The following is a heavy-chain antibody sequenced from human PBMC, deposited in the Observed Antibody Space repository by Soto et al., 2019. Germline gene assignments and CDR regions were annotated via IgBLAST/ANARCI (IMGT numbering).Heavy chain of an antibody. Sequence: GESLKISCKGSGYSFTSYWIGWVRQMPGKGLEWMGIIYPGDSDTRYSPSFQGQVTISADKSISTAYLQWSSLKASDTAMYYCARNGSDMPKRIVGATTNYYYYYGMDVWGQGTTVTVSS. CDR3: ARNGSDMPKRIVGATTNYYYYYGMDV. J-gene: IGHJ6*02. D-gene: IGHD1-26*01. CDR2: IYPGDSDT. V-gene: IGHV5-51*01. CDR1: GYSFTSYW.